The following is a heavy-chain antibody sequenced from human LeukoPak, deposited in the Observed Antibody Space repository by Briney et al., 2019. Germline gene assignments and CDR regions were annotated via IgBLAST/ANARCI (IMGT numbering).Heavy chain of an antibody. CDR2: ISDTGGST. CDR3: AKVPYSDYGSGRPPFMDV. CDR1: GFTFSNYA. V-gene: IGHV3-23*01. J-gene: IGHJ6*02. D-gene: IGHD3-10*01. Sequence: RSGGSLRLSCVASGFTFSNYAMSWVRQAPGRGLEWVSTISDTGGSTYYADSVKGRFTISRDNSKNTLYLQMNSLRAEDTAIHYCAKVPYSDYGSGRPPFMDVWGQGTTVAVSS.